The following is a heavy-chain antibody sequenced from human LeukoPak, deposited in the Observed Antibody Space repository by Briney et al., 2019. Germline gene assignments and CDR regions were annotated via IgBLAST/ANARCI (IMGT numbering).Heavy chain of an antibody. CDR3: ARAARPFYYYMDV. CDR2: IYPDDSDT. CDR1: GYSFTNYW. J-gene: IGHJ6*03. Sequence: KAGESLKISCQGSGYSFTNYWIAWVRQMPGKGLEWMGIIYPDDSDTRYSPSFQGQVTISADKSFSTAYLQWSSLKASDTAMYYCARAARPFYYYMDVWGKGTTVTVSS. D-gene: IGHD6-25*01. V-gene: IGHV5-51*01.